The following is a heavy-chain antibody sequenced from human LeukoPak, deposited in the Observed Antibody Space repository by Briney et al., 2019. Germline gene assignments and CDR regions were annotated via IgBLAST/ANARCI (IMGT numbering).Heavy chain of an antibody. V-gene: IGHV1-2*02. CDR2: INPNSGCT. Sequence: ASVKVSCKACGYTFIGYYMHWVRQAPGQGLEWMGWINPNSGCTNYAQKFQGRVTMTRDTSIRTAYMELSRLRSDDTAVYYCASCEAAAGSLQHWGQGTLVADSS. CDR3: ASCEAAAGSLQH. J-gene: IGHJ1*01. CDR1: GYTFIGYY. D-gene: IGHD6-13*01.